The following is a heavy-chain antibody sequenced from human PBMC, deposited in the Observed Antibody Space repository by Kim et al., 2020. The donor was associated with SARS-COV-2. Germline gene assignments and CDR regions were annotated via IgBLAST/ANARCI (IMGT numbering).Heavy chain of an antibody. CDR1: GGSISSSVNY. D-gene: IGHD3-22*01. CDR2: VYHSGST. J-gene: IGHJ4*02. V-gene: IGHV4-39*01. CDR3: ARLPHDSSGYVDC. Sequence: SETLSLTCTVSGGSISSSVNYWGWIRQPPGMGLEWIGCVYHSGSTSDSPSLKSRVTVSVDTSKNEFSLKVPSVTAADTAVYFCARLPHDSSGYVDCWGQGSLFTVSS.